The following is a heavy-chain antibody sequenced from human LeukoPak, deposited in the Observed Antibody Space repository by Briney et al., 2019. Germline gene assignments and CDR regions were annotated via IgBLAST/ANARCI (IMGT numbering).Heavy chain of an antibody. D-gene: IGHD6-6*01. J-gene: IGHJ4*02. CDR2: IYYTGRT. Sequence: PSETLSLTCTVSGGSIGSSSHSWGWIRQPPGKGLEWTGSIYYTGRTYYNPSLKSRVTISVDTSKNQFSLKLSSVTAADTAVYYCARASIAARFGYWGQGTLVTVSS. CDR1: GGSIGSSSHS. V-gene: IGHV4-39*07. CDR3: ARASIAARFGY.